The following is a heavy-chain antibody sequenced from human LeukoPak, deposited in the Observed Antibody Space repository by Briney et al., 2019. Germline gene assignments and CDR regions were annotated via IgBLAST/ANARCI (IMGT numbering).Heavy chain of an antibody. D-gene: IGHD5/OR15-5a*01. CDR2: TYHSDYT. J-gene: IGHJ3*02. CDR3: ARDSKSTADAFDI. V-gene: IGHV4-4*02. CDR1: GGSINSSHW. Sequence: KPSETLSLTCAVSGGSINSSHWWSWVRRSPGKGLEWIGNTYHSDYTNYNPSLKSRATISVDKSKNQLSLKVTSVTAADTAMYYCARDSKSTADAFDIWGQGTMVTVSS.